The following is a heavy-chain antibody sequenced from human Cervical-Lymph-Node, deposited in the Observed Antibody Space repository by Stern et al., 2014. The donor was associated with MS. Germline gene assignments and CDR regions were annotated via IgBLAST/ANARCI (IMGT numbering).Heavy chain of an antibody. CDR2: IYPEDSDT. CDR1: GYRFSNFW. Sequence: VQLGQSGAEVKKPGESLKISCKTSGYRFSNFWIGWVRQKPGKGLEWMGIIYPEDSDTTYRPSFQGHVTISADESISTAYLQWRSLKASDTAMYYCVRRRDSDSYDTFDIWGQGTMLIVSS. J-gene: IGHJ3*02. CDR3: VRRRDSDSYDTFDI. D-gene: IGHD3-22*01. V-gene: IGHV5-51*01.